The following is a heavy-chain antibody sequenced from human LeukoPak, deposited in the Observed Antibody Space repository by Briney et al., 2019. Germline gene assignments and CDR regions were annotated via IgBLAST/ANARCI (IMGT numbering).Heavy chain of an antibody. D-gene: IGHD6-6*01. J-gene: IGHJ1*01. Sequence: ASVKVSCKASNYTFTSYPISWVRQAPGQGLEWMGWISAYSGNTNYAQKVQGRVTMTTDTSTDTAYMELASLRPDDTAIYYCTRESSSQYFQHWGQGTLVTVSS. CDR1: NYTFTSYP. V-gene: IGHV1-18*01. CDR3: TRESSSQYFQH. CDR2: ISAYSGNT.